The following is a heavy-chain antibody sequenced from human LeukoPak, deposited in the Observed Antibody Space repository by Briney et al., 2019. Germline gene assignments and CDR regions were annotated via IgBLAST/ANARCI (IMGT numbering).Heavy chain of an antibody. CDR3: ARVWSGYYTNGAYYYYMDV. Sequence: ASVKVSCKASGYTFTGYYMHWVRQAPGQGLEWMGWINPNSGGTNYAQKFQGWVTMTRDTSTSTAYMEVRSLRSDDTAVYYCARVWSGYYTNGAYYYYMDVWGKATTVTVSS. V-gene: IGHV1-2*04. D-gene: IGHD3-3*01. CDR1: GYTFTGYY. CDR2: INPNSGGT. J-gene: IGHJ6*03.